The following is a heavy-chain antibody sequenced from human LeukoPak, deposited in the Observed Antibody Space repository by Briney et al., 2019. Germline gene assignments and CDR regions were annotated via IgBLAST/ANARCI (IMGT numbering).Heavy chain of an antibody. J-gene: IGHJ3*02. Sequence: PSETLSLTCTVSGGSISSYYWSWIRQPAGKGLEWIGRIYTSGSTNYNPSLKSRVTMSVDTSKNQFSLKLSSVPAADTAVYYCARADGTGATRAAFDIWGQGTMVTVSS. CDR1: GGSISSYY. D-gene: IGHD1-26*01. CDR3: ARADGTGATRAAFDI. CDR2: IYTSGST. V-gene: IGHV4-4*07.